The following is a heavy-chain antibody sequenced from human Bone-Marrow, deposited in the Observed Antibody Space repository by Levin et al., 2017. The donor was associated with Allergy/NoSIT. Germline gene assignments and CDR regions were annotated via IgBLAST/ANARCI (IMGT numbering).Heavy chain of an antibody. Sequence: GSLRLSCAASEFTVSSNYMRWVRQAPGKGLEWVSLIYSGGSTYYADSVKGRFTISRDNSKNTLYLQMNSLRAEDTAVYYCATSPSSGAWGQGTLVTVSS. CDR3: ATSPSSGA. D-gene: IGHD6-19*01. J-gene: IGHJ5*02. CDR1: EFTVSSNY. CDR2: IYSGGST. V-gene: IGHV3-53*01.